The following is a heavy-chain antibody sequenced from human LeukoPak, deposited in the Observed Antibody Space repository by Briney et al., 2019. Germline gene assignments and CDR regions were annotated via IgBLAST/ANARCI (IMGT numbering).Heavy chain of an antibody. CDR3: ARDGGLISDYAFHI. Sequence: SETLSLTCTVSGGSVSSGSNYWSWIRQPPGKRLEWIGYIYYSGSTNYNPSLNSRVTISLDTSKNQFSLRLSSVTAADTAVYYCARDGGLISDYAFHIWGQGTMVTVSS. CDR2: IYYSGST. V-gene: IGHV4-61*01. D-gene: IGHD3-16*01. CDR1: GGSVSSGSNY. J-gene: IGHJ3*02.